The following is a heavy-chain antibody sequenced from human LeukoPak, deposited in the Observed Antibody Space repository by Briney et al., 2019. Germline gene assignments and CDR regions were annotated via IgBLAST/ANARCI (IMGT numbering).Heavy chain of an antibody. J-gene: IGHJ5*02. Sequence: PSETLSLTCAVYGGSFSGYYWSWIRQPPGKGLEWIGEINHSGSTNYNPSLKSRVTISVDTSKNQFSLKLSSVTAADTAVYYCARDKRRYSNYEDNWFDPWGQGTLVTVSS. CDR2: INHSGST. CDR1: GGSFSGYY. V-gene: IGHV4-34*01. D-gene: IGHD4-11*01. CDR3: ARDKRRYSNYEDNWFDP.